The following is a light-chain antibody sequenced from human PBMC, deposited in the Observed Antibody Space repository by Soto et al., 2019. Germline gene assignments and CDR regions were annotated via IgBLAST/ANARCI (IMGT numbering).Light chain of an antibody. Sequence: QSMLTQSPSASASLGASVKLTCTLSSGHSSYAIAWHQQQPEKGPRYLMKLNSDGSHSKGDGIPDRFSGSSSGAERYLTISSLQSEDEADYYCQTWGTGTLVFGGGTKLTVL. V-gene: IGLV4-69*01. CDR1: SGHSSYA. J-gene: IGLJ3*02. CDR3: QTWGTGTLV. CDR2: LNSDGSH.